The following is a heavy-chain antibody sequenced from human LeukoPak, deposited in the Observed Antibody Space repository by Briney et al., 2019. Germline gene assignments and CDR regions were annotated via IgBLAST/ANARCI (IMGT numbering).Heavy chain of an antibody. Sequence: GGSLRLSCAATGFSFSSYAMSWVRQAPGKGLEWVSGISGSGGGTYSADSVKGRFTISRDNSKNTLYLQMNRLRAEDTAVYYCANSRTMVDNWFDPWGQGTLVTVSS. CDR1: GFSFSSYA. J-gene: IGHJ5*02. CDR2: ISGSGGGT. D-gene: IGHD3-10*01. CDR3: ANSRTMVDNWFDP. V-gene: IGHV3-23*01.